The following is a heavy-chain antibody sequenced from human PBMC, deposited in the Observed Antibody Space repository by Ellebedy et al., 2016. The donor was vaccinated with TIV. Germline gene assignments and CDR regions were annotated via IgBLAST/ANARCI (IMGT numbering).Heavy chain of an antibody. CDR3: AADLASVGQ. V-gene: IGHV1-69*10. CDR1: GGIFSSYV. J-gene: IGHJ1*01. CDR2: IIPVLETP. Sequence: AASVKVSCKASGGIFSSYVISWVRQAPGQGLEWMGGIIPVLETPNYAQKFQGRLTVSADKSTNTAYMELSSLTSEDTAVYYCAADLASVGQWGQGTLVIVSS. D-gene: IGHD1-26*01.